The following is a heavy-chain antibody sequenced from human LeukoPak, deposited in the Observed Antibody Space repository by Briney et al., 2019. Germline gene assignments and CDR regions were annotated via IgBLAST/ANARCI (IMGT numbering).Heavy chain of an antibody. D-gene: IGHD6-13*01. CDR2: IYYSGST. J-gene: IGHJ4*02. CDR1: GGSINSYY. Sequence: SETLSLTCAVSGGSINSYYWSWIRQPPGKGLEWIGYIYYSGSTNYNPSLKSRVTISVDTSKNQFSLKLSSVTAADTAVYYCASSGSFRQQLVKWGQGTLVTVSS. V-gene: IGHV4-59*01. CDR3: ASSGSFRQQLVK.